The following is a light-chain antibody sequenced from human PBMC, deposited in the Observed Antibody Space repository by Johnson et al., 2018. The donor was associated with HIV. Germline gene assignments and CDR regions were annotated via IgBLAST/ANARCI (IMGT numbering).Light chain of an antibody. CDR1: SSNIGNNY. CDR2: ENN. V-gene: IGLV1-51*02. CDR3: GTWDSSLNAEV. J-gene: IGLJ1*01. Sequence: QSVLTQPPSVSAAPGQKVTISCSGSSSNIGNNYVSWYQQLPGTAPKLLIYENNKRPSGIPDRFSGSKSGTSATLGITGLQTGDEADYYCGTWDSSLNAEVFGTVTKVTVL.